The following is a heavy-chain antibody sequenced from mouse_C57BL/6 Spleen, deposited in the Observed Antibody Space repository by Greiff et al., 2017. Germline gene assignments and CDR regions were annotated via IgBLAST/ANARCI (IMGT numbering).Heavy chain of an antibody. Sequence: EVQRVESGGGLVKPGGSLKLSCAASGFTFSSYAMSWVRQTPEKRLEWVATISDGGSYTYYPDNVKGRFTISRDNAKNNLYLQMSHLKSEDTAMYYCARDNDYDYSAWFAYWGQGTLVTVSA. CDR1: GFTFSSYA. CDR3: ARDNDYDYSAWFAY. D-gene: IGHD2-4*01. J-gene: IGHJ3*01. V-gene: IGHV5-4*01. CDR2: ISDGGSYT.